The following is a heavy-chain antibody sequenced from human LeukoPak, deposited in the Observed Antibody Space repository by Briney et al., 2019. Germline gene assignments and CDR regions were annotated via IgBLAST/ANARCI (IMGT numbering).Heavy chain of an antibody. CDR2: ISSRGGTI. CDR3: AREPYSSGSYGMDV. J-gene: IGHJ6*02. CDR1: GFTFSSYE. V-gene: IGHV3-48*03. D-gene: IGHD6-19*01. Sequence: GGSLRLSCAASGFTFSSYEMNWVRQAPGKGLEWVSYISSRGGTIYYADSVKGRFTISRDNAKNSLYLQMNSLRAEDTAVYYCAREPYSSGSYGMDVWGQGTTVTVSS.